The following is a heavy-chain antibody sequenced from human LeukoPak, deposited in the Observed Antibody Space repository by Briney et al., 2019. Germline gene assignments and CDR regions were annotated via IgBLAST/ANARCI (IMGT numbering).Heavy chain of an antibody. Sequence: PGRSLRLSCAVSGFTFDDYAMHWVRQVPGKGLEWVSGISWNSDSIGYGDSVKGRFTISRDNSKNTLYLQMNSLRAEDTAVYYCAKEKDSSSWYYYYYYMDVWGKGTTVTISS. CDR1: GFTFDDYA. CDR3: AKEKDSSSWYYYYYYMDV. J-gene: IGHJ6*03. CDR2: ISWNSDSI. V-gene: IGHV3-9*01. D-gene: IGHD6-13*01.